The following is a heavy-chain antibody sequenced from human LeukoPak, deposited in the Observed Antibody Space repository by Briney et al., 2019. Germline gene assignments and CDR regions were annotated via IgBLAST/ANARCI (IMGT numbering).Heavy chain of an antibody. CDR2: ISGSGNRT. CDR3: AKNLYCGGGSCYPSALGMDV. D-gene: IGHD2-15*01. Sequence: GGPLRLSCAASGFTFSSYAMSWVRQAPGKGLEWVSSISGSGNRTYYADSVKGRFTISRDNSKNTLFLQMNSLRAEDTAVYYCAKNLYCGGGSCYPSALGMDVWGQGTTVTVSS. V-gene: IGHV3-23*01. J-gene: IGHJ6*02. CDR1: GFTFSSYA.